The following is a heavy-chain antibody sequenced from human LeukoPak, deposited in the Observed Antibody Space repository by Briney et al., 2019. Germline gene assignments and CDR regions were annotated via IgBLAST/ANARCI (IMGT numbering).Heavy chain of an antibody. CDR3: ARDSEDIVVVPADPYYGMDV. Sequence: SVKVSCKASGGTFSSYAISWVRQAPGQGLEWMGRIIPIFGVANYAQKFQGRVTITADKSTSTAYMELSSLRSEDTAVYYCARDSEDIVVVPADPYYGMDVWGQGTTVTVSS. J-gene: IGHJ6*02. V-gene: IGHV1-69*04. CDR2: IIPIFGVA. D-gene: IGHD2-2*01. CDR1: GGTFSSYA.